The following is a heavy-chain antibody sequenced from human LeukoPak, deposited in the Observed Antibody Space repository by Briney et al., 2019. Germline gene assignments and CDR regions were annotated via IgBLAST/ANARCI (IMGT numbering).Heavy chain of an antibody. CDR3: ARLNLYCSSTSSSKPRPHYFYYGMDV. CDR2: INHSGST. Sequence: SETLSLTCAVYGGSFSGYYWSWIRQPPGKGLEWIGEINHSGSTNYNPSLKSRVTISVDTSKNQFSLKLSSVTAADTAVYYCARLNLYCSSTSSSKPRPHYFYYGMDVWGQGTTVTVSS. V-gene: IGHV4-34*01. D-gene: IGHD2-2*01. CDR1: GGSFSGYY. J-gene: IGHJ6*02.